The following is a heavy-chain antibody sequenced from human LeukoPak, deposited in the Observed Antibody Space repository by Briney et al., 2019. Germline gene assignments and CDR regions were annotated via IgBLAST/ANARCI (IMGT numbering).Heavy chain of an antibody. J-gene: IGHJ4*02. CDR1: GYSISSGYY. Sequence: SETLSLTCTVSGYSISSGYYWGWIRQPPGKGLEWIGSLYHSGSTYYNPSLKRRVTISVDTSKKQFSLKLRSVTAADTAVYYCARGGREVMIPFDYWGQGTLLTVSS. CDR3: ARGGREVMIPFDY. V-gene: IGHV4-38-2*02. CDR2: LYHSGST. D-gene: IGHD2-8*01.